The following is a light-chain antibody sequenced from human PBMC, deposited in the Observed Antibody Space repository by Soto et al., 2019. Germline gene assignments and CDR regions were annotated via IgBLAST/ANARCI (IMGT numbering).Light chain of an antibody. CDR1: QIVSSSY. CDR3: QQYGSSWT. Sequence: EIVLTQSPATLSLSPGERATLSCGASQIVSSSYLAWYQQKPGLAPRLLIHDASSRATGIPDRFSGSGSGTDFTLTISRLEPEDFAVYYCQQYGSSWTFGQGTKV. CDR2: DAS. V-gene: IGKV3D-20*01. J-gene: IGKJ1*01.